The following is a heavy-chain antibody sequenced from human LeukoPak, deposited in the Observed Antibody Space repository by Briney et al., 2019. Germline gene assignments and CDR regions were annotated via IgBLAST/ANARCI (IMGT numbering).Heavy chain of an antibody. CDR1: NDSISDYY. D-gene: IGHD3-10*01. CDR3: ASVGLWFGEYYFDY. J-gene: IGHJ4*02. Sequence: SETLSLTCTVSNDSISDYYWSWIRQPPGKGLEWIGYIHYGGSTNYNLSLKSRITISVDTSKNQFSLKLSSVTAADTAVYYCASVGLWFGEYYFDYWGQGTLVTVSS. CDR2: IHYGGST. V-gene: IGHV4-59*01.